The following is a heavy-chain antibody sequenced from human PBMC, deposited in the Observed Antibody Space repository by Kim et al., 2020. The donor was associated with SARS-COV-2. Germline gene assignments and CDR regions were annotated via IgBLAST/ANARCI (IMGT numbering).Heavy chain of an antibody. CDR1: GDSVSSNSAA. CDR3: ARAGYDFLRTGDYYYGMDV. D-gene: IGHD3-3*01. J-gene: IGHJ6*02. Sequence: SQTLSLTCAISGDSVSSNSAAWNWIRQSPSRGLEWLGRTYYRSKWYNDYAVSVKSRITINPDTSKNQFSLQLNSVTPEDTAVYYCARAGYDFLRTGDYYYGMDVWGQGTTVTVSS. V-gene: IGHV6-1*01. CDR2: TYYRSKWYN.